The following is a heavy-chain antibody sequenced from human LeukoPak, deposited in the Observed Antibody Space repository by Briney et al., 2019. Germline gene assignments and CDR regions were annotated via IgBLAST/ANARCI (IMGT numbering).Heavy chain of an antibody. J-gene: IGHJ5*02. V-gene: IGHV1-2*02. CDR1: GYTFTGYY. CDR2: INPNSGGT. CDR3: ARGVTYYDFWSGYYGNWFDP. D-gene: IGHD3-3*01. Sequence: AASVKVPCKASGYTFTGYYMHWVRQAPGQGLEWMGWINPNSGGTNYAQKFQGRVTMTRDTSISTAYMELSRLRSDDTAVYYCARGVTYYDFWSGYYGNWFDPWGQGTLVTVSS.